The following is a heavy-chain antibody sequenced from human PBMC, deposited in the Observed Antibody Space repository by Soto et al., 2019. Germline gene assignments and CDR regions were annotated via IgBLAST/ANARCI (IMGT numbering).Heavy chain of an antibody. CDR1: GFTFSSYW. CDR2: INSDGSST. V-gene: IGHV3-74*01. CDR3: VSTSLVVAAATREDY. J-gene: IGHJ4*02. D-gene: IGHD2-15*01. Sequence: EVQLVESGGGLVQPGGSLRLSCAASGFTFSSYWMHWVRQAPGKGLVWVSRINSDGSSTSYADSVKGRFTIYRDNAKNTMYLQMSSLRAEDTAVYYCVSTSLVVAAATREDYWGQGTLVTVSS.